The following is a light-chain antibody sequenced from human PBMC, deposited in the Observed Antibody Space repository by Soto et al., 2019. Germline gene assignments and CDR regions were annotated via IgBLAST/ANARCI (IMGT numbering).Light chain of an antibody. CDR1: QTISSW. Sequence: DIQMTKSPSTLSGSVGDRVTITCRASQTISSWLAWYQQKPGKAPKLLIYKASTLQSGVPSRFSGSGSGTDFTLTISSLQPEDVATYYCQKYNSAAWTFGQGTKVDIK. V-gene: IGKV1-27*01. CDR3: QKYNSAAWT. CDR2: KAS. J-gene: IGKJ1*01.